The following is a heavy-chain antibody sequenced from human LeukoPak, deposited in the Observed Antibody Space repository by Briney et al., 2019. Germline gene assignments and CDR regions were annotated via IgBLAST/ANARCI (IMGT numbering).Heavy chain of an antibody. J-gene: IGHJ4*02. V-gene: IGHV4-34*01. D-gene: IGHD3-22*01. CDR3: ARGPTDDPYYYDSSGYYNY. CDR1: GGSYSGYY. Sequence: SETLSLTCAVYGGSYSGYYWSWIRQPPGKGLEWIGEINHSGSSNYNPSLNSRVTISVDSSKNQFSLKLSSVTAADTAVYYCARGPTDDPYYYDSSGYYNYWGQGTLVTVSS. CDR2: INHSGSS.